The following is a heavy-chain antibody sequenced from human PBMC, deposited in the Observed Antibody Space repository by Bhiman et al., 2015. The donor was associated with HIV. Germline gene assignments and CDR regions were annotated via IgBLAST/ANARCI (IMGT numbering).Heavy chain of an antibody. V-gene: IGHV3-15*01. J-gene: IGHJ4*02. D-gene: IGHD4-11*01. CDR1: GFTFDNAW. Sequence: ELHLVESGGGLVNPGGSHSLSCAASGFTFDNAWMSWVRQAPGKGLEWVGRIKSKTDGGTTDYAAPVKGRFTISRDDSKNTLYLQMNSLKTEDTAVYYCTTGLYYSNYEDYWGQGTLVTVSS. CDR3: TTGLYYSNYEDY. CDR2: IKSKTDGGTT.